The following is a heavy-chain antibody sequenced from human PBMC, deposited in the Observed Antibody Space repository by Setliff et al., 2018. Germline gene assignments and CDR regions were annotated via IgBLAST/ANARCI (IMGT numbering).Heavy chain of an antibody. V-gene: IGHV4-39*01. CDR3: ARTGTYRYFDY. Sequence: SETLSLTCTVSGGSISSSSHFWAWLRQPPGKGLEWIGSIYYRGDTYYNASLKGRLTISVDTAQNQFSLRLTSVTAADTAVYYCARTGTYRYFDYWGQGALVTVSS. J-gene: IGHJ4*02. D-gene: IGHD1-1*01. CDR2: IYYRGDT. CDR1: GGSISSSSHF.